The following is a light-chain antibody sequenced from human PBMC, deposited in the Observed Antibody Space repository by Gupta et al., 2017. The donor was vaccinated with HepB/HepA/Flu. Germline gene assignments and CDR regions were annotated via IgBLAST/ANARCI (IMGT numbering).Light chain of an antibody. J-gene: IGKJ1*01. CDR2: AAS. V-gene: IGKV1-39*01. CDR3: QQTFRIPQT. CDR1: QSVYTY. Sequence: DIQLTQTLSPLSASVGDRVSIACRASQSVYTYLNWYQKKPGKAPRLLIYAASSLQGGVPSRFSGSGSGTEFTLTISSLDPEDFATYYCQQTFRIPQTFGQGTNV.